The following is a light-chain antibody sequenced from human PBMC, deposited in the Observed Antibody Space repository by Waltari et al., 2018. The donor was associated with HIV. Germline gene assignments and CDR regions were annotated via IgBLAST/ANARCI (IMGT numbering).Light chain of an antibody. V-gene: IGKV2-30*01. CDR1: QSLVTSNGDTY. J-gene: IGKJ5*01. CDR2: KVS. CDR3: MQGTHWPPT. Sequence: DVVMTQSPPSLPVTLVQPASISCRSTQSLVTSNGDTYLNWFQQRPGQSPRRLIYKVSNRDSGVPDRFSGSGSATNFTLKITRVEADDVGVYYCMQGTHWPPTLGQGTRLEI.